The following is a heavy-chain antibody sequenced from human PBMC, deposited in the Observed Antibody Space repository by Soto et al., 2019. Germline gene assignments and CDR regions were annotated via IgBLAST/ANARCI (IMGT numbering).Heavy chain of an antibody. V-gene: IGHV3-30*03. J-gene: IGHJ6*02. D-gene: IGHD6-13*01. CDR3: ARGGQQLHGMDV. CDR1: GFTFSIYD. Sequence: GGSLRLSCEASGFTFSIYDMHWVRQAPCKGLEWVALILYDGSKKYYADSVSGRFTISRDNSKNTLSLQMNSLRPEDTAVYYCARGGQQLHGMDVWGQGTTVTVS. CDR2: ILYDGSKK.